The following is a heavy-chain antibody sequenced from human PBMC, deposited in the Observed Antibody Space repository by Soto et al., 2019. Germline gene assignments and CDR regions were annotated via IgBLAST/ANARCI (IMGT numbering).Heavy chain of an antibody. V-gene: IGHV3-23*01. D-gene: IGHD4-17*01. J-gene: IGHJ6*02. CDR1: GFTFSSYA. CDR3: AKERCEGYGMDV. CDR2: ISNSGGST. Sequence: EVQLLESGGGLVQPGGSLRLSCAASGFTFSSYAMSWVRQAPGKGLEWVSTISNSGGSTYYADSVKGRFTISRDNSKNTLYLQMNSLRAEDTAVYFCAKERCEGYGMDVWGQGTTVTVSS.